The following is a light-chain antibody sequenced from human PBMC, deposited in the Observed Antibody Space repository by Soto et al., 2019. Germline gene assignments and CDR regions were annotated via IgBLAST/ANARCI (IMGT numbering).Light chain of an antibody. J-gene: IGLJ1*01. CDR2: EVS. V-gene: IGLV2-23*02. CDR3: CSYAGSNSFYC. CDR1: SSDIGSYNL. Sequence: QSVLTQPDSVSGSPGQSITISCTGTSSDIGSYNLVSWYQQHPGKAPKLMISEVSKRPSGVSDLFSGSKSGNTASLTVFGFLAEDEADYYCCSYAGSNSFYCFGTGTEV.